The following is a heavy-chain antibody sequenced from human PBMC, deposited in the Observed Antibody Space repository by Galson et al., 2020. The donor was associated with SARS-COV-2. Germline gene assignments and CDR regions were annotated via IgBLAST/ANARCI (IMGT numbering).Heavy chain of an antibody. CDR1: GFTFSYYE. V-gene: IGHV3-48*03. D-gene: IGHD6-6*01. CDR2: ISSGGSTV. J-gene: IGHJ4*02. CDR3: VREEQLVPRVFAN. Sequence: GGSLRLSCAASGFTFSYYEMSWVRQAPGKGLEWVAHISSGGSTVYYADSVKGRFTISRDNAQNSLYLLMDSLRAEDTAVYYCVREEQLVPRVFANWGPGTPGTVSS.